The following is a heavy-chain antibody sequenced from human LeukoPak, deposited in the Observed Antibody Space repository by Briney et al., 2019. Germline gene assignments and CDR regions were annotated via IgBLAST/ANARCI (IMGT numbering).Heavy chain of an antibody. CDR1: GGSITSNSYY. Sequence: PSETLSLTCTVSGGSITSNSYYWGWIRQPPGQGLEWIGSIYYSGSTYYNPSLKSRVTISVDTSKNQFSLKLSSVTAADTAVYYCARVLGVVIISAFDIWGQGTMVTVSS. CDR3: ARVLGVVIISAFDI. J-gene: IGHJ3*02. V-gene: IGHV4-39*07. D-gene: IGHD3-3*01. CDR2: IYYSGST.